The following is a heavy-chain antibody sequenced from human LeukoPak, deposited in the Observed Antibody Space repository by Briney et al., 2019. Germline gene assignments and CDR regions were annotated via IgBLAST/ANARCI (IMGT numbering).Heavy chain of an antibody. V-gene: IGHV4-31*03. CDR3: ARATRQYYYDRSGYFSLFDY. CDR2: IYYSGST. Sequence: PSETLSLTCTVSGGSISSGGYYWSWIRQHPGKGLEWIGYIYYSGSTYYNPSLKSRVTISVDTSKNQFSLKLSSVTAADTAVYYCARATRQYYYDRSGYFSLFDYWGQGTLVTVSS. D-gene: IGHD3-22*01. J-gene: IGHJ4*02. CDR1: GGSISSGGYY.